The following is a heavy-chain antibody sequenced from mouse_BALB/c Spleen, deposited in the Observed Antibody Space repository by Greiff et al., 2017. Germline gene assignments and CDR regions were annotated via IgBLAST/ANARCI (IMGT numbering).Heavy chain of an antibody. D-gene: IGHD1-1*01. Sequence: QVQLQQSGAELVRPGSSVKISCKASGYAFTSYWMNWVKQRPGQGLEWIGQIYPGDGDTNYNGKLKGKATLTADRSSSTAYMQLSSLTSEDSAVYFCASRGSSYGYFDYWGQGTTLTVSS. CDR1: GYAFTSYW. J-gene: IGHJ2*01. CDR2: IYPGDGDT. V-gene: IGHV1-80*01. CDR3: ASRGSSYGYFDY.